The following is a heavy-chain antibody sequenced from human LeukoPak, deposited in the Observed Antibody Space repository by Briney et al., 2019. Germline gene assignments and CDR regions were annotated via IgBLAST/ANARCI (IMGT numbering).Heavy chain of an antibody. CDR2: IRNKANNYAT. Sequence: PGGSLRLSCTASGFNFSDSAMHWVRQASGKGLEWIGRIRNKANNYATAYVASVKGRFTISRDDSKNTAYLQMNSLKIEDTAVYYCARHLGAGGSGVDYWGQGTLVTVSS. D-gene: IGHD1-26*01. J-gene: IGHJ4*02. CDR1: GFNFSDSA. V-gene: IGHV3-73*01. CDR3: ARHLGAGGSGVDY.